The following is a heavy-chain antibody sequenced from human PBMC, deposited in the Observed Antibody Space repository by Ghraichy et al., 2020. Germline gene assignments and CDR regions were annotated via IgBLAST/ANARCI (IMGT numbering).Heavy chain of an antibody. D-gene: IGHD3-22*01. V-gene: IGHV4-59*01. CDR3: AREGDSREAFDI. J-gene: IGHJ3*02. Sequence: LSLTCTVSGGSISSYYWSWIRQPPGKGLEWIGYIYYSGSTNYNPSLKSRVTISVDTSKNQFSLKLSSVTAADTAVYYCAREGDSREAFDIWGQGTMVTVSS. CDR1: GGSISSYY. CDR2: IYYSGST.